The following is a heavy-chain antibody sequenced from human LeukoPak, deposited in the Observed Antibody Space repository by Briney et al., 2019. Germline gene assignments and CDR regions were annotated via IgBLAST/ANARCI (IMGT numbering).Heavy chain of an antibody. D-gene: IGHD3-10*01. CDR3: ARGSGSY. Sequence: SETLSLTCTVSGGSISSYYWSWIRQPPGKGLEWIGYIYYSGSTNYNPSLKSRVTISVDTSKNQFSLKLSSVTAADTAVYYCARGSGSYWGQGTLVAVSS. V-gene: IGHV4-59*01. CDR2: IYYSGST. CDR1: GGSISSYY. J-gene: IGHJ4*02.